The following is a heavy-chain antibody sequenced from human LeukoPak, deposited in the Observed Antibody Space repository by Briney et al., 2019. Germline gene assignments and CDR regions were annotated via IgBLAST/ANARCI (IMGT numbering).Heavy chain of an antibody. Sequence: SETLSLTCTVSGYSISSGYYWGWIRPPPGKGLEWIASIYHSGSTYYNPSLKSRVTISVDTSKNQFSLKLSSVTAADTAVYYCARDRDPDTASRVGFWFDPWGQGTLVTVSS. CDR2: IYHSGST. J-gene: IGHJ5*02. CDR1: GYSISSGYY. D-gene: IGHD5-18*01. CDR3: ARDRDPDTASRVGFWFDP. V-gene: IGHV4-38-2*02.